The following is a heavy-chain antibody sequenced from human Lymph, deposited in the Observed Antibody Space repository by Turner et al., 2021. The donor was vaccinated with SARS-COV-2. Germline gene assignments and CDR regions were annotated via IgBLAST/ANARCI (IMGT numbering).Heavy chain of an antibody. Sequence: QVQLQDSGPRRGKPLETLSLTCTVSGGSMNRNYWSWIRQPPGKRLEWIGYIYYRGSTNYNPSLKSRVTISVDTSKNQFSLKLTSVTAADTAIYYCARETVNNWVDPWGQGILVTVSS. CDR2: IYYRGST. D-gene: IGHD2-21*02. CDR3: ARETVNNWVDP. CDR1: GGSMNRNY. V-gene: IGHV4-59*01. J-gene: IGHJ5*02.